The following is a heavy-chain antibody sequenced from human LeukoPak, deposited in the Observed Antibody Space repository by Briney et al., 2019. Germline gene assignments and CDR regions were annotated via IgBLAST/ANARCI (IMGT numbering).Heavy chain of an antibody. J-gene: IGHJ4*02. CDR3: ARDNSPKYSSGWYDYGY. D-gene: IGHD6-19*01. CDR1: GFTFSSYS. V-gene: IGHV3-21*01. Sequence: GGSLRLSCAASGFTFSSYSINWVRQAPGKGLEWVSSISSSSSYIYYADSVKGRFTISRDNAKNSLYLQMNSLRAEDTAVYYCARDNSPKYSSGWYDYGYWGQGTLVTVSS. CDR2: ISSSSSYI.